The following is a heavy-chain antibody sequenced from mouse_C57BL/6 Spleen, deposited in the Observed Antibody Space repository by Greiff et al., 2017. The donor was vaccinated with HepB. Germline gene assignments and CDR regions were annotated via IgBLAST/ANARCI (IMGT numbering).Heavy chain of an antibody. CDR1: GYTFTSYG. D-gene: IGHD3-2*02. Sequence: QVQLQQSGAELARPGASVKLSCKASGYTFTSYGISWVKQRTGQGLEWIGEIYPRSGNTYYNEKFKGKATLTADKSSSTAYMELRSLTSEDSAVYFCARGQLTAYWGQGTLVTVSA. CDR2: IYPRSGNT. CDR3: ARGQLTAY. J-gene: IGHJ3*01. V-gene: IGHV1-81*01.